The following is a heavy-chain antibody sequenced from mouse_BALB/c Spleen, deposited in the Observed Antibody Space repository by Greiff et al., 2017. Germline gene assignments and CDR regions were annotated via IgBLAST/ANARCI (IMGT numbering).Heavy chain of an antibody. CDR1: GYTFTSYW. D-gene: IGHD1-1*01. J-gene: IGHJ4*01. Sequence: QVQLQQSGAELAKPGASVKMSCKASGYTFTSYWMHWVKQRPGQGLEWIGYINPSTGYTEYNQKFKDKATLTADKSSSTAYMQLSSLTSEDSAVYYCARYHYGSSGYAMDYWGQGTSVTVSS. V-gene: IGHV1-7*01. CDR3: ARYHYGSSGYAMDY. CDR2: INPSTGYT.